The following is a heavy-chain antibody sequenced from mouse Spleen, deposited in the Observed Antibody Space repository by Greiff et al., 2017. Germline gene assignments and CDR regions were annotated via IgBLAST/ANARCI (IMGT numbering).Heavy chain of an antibody. Sequence: EVQLQQSGPELVKPGASVKISCKASGYTFTDYYMNWVKQSHGKSLEWIGDINPNNGGTSYNQKFKGKATLTVDKSSSTAYMELRSLTSEDSAVYYCARPITTEGAMDYWGQGTSVTVSS. V-gene: IGHV1-26*01. CDR2: INPNNGGT. CDR1: GYTFTDYY. J-gene: IGHJ4*01. D-gene: IGHD1-1*01. CDR3: ARPITTEGAMDY.